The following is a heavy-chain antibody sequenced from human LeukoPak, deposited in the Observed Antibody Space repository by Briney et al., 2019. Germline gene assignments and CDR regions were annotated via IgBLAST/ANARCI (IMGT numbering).Heavy chain of an antibody. J-gene: IGHJ4*02. CDR2: IYYSGTT. CDR1: GDSISRGDYY. Sequence: PSETLSLTCAVFGDSISRGDYYWSWIRQPPGRGLEWIGYIYYSGTTYYSPSLKSRVAISIDTSKNHFSLKLSSVTAADTTVYYCARGGRYGYLFDFWGQGILVTVSS. V-gene: IGHV4-30-4*01. D-gene: IGHD5-24*01. CDR3: ARGGRYGYLFDF.